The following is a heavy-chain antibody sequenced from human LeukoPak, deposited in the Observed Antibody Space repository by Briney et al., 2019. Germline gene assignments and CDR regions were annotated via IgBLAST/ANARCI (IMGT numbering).Heavy chain of an antibody. V-gene: IGHV4-34*01. D-gene: IGHD1-26*01. CDR3: ASLQNIVGATPLPDY. J-gene: IGHJ4*02. CDR2: INHSGST. Sequence: PSETLSLTCAVYGGSFSGYYWSWIRQPPGKGLEWIGEINHSGSTNYNPSLKSRVTISIDTSTNQFSLKLNSVTAADTAVYYCASLQNIVGATPLPDYWGQGTLVTVSS. CDR1: GGSFSGYY.